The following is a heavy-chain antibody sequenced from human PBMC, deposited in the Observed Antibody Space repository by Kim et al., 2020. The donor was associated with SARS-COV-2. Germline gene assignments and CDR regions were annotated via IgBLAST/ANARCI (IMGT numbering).Heavy chain of an antibody. D-gene: IGHD1-26*01. V-gene: IGHV3-74*01. CDR3: ARGGPGGATYFDY. J-gene: IGHJ4*02. Sequence: YANSVKGRFTISRDNAKNTLYLQRNSLRAEDTAVYSCARGGPGGATYFDYWGQGTLVTVSS.